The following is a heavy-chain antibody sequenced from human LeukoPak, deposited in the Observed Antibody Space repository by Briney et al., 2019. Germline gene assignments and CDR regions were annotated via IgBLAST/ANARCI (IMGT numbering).Heavy chain of an antibody. Sequence: GGSLRLSCAASGFTVSSNYMSWVRQAPGKGLEWVSVIYSGGSTYYADSVKGRFTISRDNFKNTLYLQMNSLRAEDTAVYYCAKAPGRRSSSTYYYYGMDVWGQGTTVTVSS. CDR3: AKAPGRRSSSTYYYYGMDV. CDR1: GFTVSSNY. D-gene: IGHD6-6*01. V-gene: IGHV3-53*05. J-gene: IGHJ6*02. CDR2: IYSGGST.